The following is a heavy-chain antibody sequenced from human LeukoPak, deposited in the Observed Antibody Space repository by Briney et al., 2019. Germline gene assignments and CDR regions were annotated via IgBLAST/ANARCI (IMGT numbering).Heavy chain of an antibody. CDR1: GFTFSDYY. CDR3: ARDLGIRYFDL. CDR2: ISGSGNTK. J-gene: IGHJ2*01. V-gene: IGHV3-11*04. D-gene: IGHD3-3*02. Sequence: PGGSLRLSCVASGFTFSDYYLAWIRQAPGKGLEWVSYISGSGNTKYYTDSVRGRFTISRDNAKNSVYLQIHGLSAEDTALYYCARDLGIRYFDLRGRGTLVTVSS.